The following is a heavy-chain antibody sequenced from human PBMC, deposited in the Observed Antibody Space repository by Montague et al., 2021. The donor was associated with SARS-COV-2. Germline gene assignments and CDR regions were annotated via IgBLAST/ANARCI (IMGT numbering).Heavy chain of an antibody. CDR2: NNYSGSN. CDR3: ARKASRGITIFGVVTASCYFDF. Sequence: SETLSLTCTVSGGSITSSSYYWGWIRQPPGKGLEWNGCNNYSGSNYHNPTLQSRVSISVDTTKNSFALKSGTVTDADTAVYYCARKASRGITIFGVVTASCYFDFWGQGTLVTVSS. CDR1: GGSITSSSYY. D-gene: IGHD3-3*01. V-gene: IGHV4-39*01. J-gene: IGHJ4*02.